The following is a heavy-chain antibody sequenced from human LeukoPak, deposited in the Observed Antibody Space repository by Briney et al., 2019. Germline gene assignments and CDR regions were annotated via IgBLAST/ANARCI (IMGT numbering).Heavy chain of an antibody. D-gene: IGHD7-27*01. V-gene: IGHV1-18*01. CDR2: ISTFTGNT. J-gene: IGHJ3*02. CDR1: GYTFYSHG. CDR3: ARGVWGDAFDI. Sequence: ASVKVSCKASGYTFYSHGVTWARQAPGQGLEWMGWISTFTGNTSYAQKFQDRVTMTTDTSTSTAYMELRSLRSDDTAMYYCARGVWGDAFDIWGQGTTVTVSS.